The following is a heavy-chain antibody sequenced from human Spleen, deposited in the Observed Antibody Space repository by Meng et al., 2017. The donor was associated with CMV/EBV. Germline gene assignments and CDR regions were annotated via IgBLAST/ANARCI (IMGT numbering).Heavy chain of an antibody. CDR2: IYYSGST. D-gene: IGHD3-3*01. CDR3: ASYDFWSGYYFDY. Sequence: SETLSLTCTVSGGSISASSHYWGWIRQPPGKGLEWLGNIYYSGSTYYNPSLKSRVTISVDTSKNQFSLKLSSVTAADTAVYYCASYDFWSGYYFDYWGQGTLVTVSS. CDR1: GGSISASSHY. V-gene: IGHV4-39*01. J-gene: IGHJ4*02.